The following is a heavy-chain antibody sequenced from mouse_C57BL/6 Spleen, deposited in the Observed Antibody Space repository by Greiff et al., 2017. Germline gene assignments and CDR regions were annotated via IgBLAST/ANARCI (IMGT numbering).Heavy chain of an antibody. J-gene: IGHJ2*01. CDR2: IYPGDGDT. CDR1: GYAFSSSW. D-gene: IGHD1-1*01. CDR3: ARYGYGSSWFDC. V-gene: IGHV1-82*01. Sequence: QVQLQQSGPELVKPGASVKISCKASGYAFSSSWMNWVKQRPGQGLEWIGRIYPGDGDTNYNGKFKGKATLTADKSSSTAYMQLSSLTSEDSAVYFCARYGYGSSWFDCWGQGTTLTVAS.